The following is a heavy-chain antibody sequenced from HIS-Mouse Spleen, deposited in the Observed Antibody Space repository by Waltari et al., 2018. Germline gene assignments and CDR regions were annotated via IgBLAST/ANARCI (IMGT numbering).Heavy chain of an antibody. J-gene: IGHJ6*02. D-gene: IGHD1-26*01. CDR1: GYTLTEFS. CDR3: ATGGSYGHDVDV. Sequence: QVQLVQSGAEVKQPGASVKVSCKVSGYTLTEFSMHWVQQAPGKGLRLMGGFVPEDGETIYATKFQGRVTMSENTSTDTAYMELSSLRSEDTAVYYCATGGSYGHDVDVWGQGTTVTVSS. V-gene: IGHV1-24*01. CDR2: FVPEDGET.